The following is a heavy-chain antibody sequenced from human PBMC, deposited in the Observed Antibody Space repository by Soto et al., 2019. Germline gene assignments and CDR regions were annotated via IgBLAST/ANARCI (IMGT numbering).Heavy chain of an antibody. Sequence: GGSLRLSCAASGFTFSSYAMSWVRQAPGKGLEWVSAISGSGGSTYYADSVKGRFTISRDNSKNTLYLQMNSLRAEDTAVYYCAKDHRPERLFYYDSSGSPPDSWGKGTLVTVPS. V-gene: IGHV3-23*01. CDR1: GFTFSSYA. D-gene: IGHD3-22*01. J-gene: IGHJ4*02. CDR2: ISGSGGST. CDR3: AKDHRPERLFYYDSSGSPPDS.